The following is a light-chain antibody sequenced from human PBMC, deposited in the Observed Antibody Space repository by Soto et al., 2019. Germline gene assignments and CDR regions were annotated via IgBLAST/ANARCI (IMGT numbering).Light chain of an antibody. V-gene: IGKV2-28*01. CDR3: MQALQTPRT. Sequence: DIVMTQSPLSLPVTPGEPASISCRSSQSLLYSNGYNYLDWYLQKPGQSPQLLIYLTFNRSSGVPDRFSGSGSGTDLTLKISRVEAEDVGVYYCMQALQTPRTFGQGTKLEIK. CDR1: QSLLYSNGYNY. J-gene: IGKJ2*02. CDR2: LTF.